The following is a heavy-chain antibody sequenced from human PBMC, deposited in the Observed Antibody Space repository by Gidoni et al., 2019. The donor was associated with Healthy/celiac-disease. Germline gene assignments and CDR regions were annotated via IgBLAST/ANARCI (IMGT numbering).Heavy chain of an antibody. D-gene: IGHD6-6*01. CDR3: ARGRQLVPPDYYYYYMDV. CDR1: GGSFSGYY. Sequence: QVQLQQWGAGLLKPSETLSLTCAVYGGSFSGYYWSWIRQPPGKGLEWIGEINHSGSTNYNPSLKSRVTISVDTSKNQFSLKLSSVTAADTAVYYCARGRQLVPPDYYYYYMDVWGKGTTVTVSS. CDR2: INHSGST. V-gene: IGHV4-34*01. J-gene: IGHJ6*03.